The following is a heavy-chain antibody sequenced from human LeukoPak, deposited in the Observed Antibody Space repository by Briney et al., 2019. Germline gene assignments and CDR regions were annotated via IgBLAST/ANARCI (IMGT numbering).Heavy chain of an antibody. D-gene: IGHD2-15*01. CDR2: IHPSGGST. Sequence: VSVKVSCKASGYTFTSYYMHWVRQAPGQGLEWMGVIHPSGGSTSYAQKFQGRVTMTRDTSTSTVYMELSSLRSEDTAVYYCASGYCSGGSCYEGWFDPWGQGTLVTVSS. CDR1: GYTFTSYY. CDR3: ASGYCSGGSCYEGWFDP. J-gene: IGHJ5*02. V-gene: IGHV1-46*01.